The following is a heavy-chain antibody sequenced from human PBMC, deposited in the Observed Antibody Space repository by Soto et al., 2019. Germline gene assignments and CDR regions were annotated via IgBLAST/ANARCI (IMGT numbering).Heavy chain of an antibody. J-gene: IGHJ6*02. CDR1: GGSISSGGYS. Sequence: PSDTLSLTCAVSGGSISSGGYSWSWIRQPPGKGLEWIGYIYQSGSTYYNPSLKSRVTISVDRSRNQFSLKLSSVTAADTAVYFCATQSYSNSGAYYYYAMDVWGQGTTVTVSS. CDR3: ATQSYSNSGAYYYYAMDV. D-gene: IGHD4-4*01. V-gene: IGHV4-30-2*01. CDR2: IYQSGST.